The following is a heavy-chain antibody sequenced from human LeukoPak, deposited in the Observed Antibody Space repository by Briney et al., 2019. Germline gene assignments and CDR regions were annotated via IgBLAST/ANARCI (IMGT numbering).Heavy chain of an antibody. CDR3: ARDRDGYNLDAFDI. CDR2: IYYSGST. D-gene: IGHD5-24*01. J-gene: IGHJ3*02. CDR1: GGSISVGTYY. Sequence: SETLSLTCTVSGGSISVGTYYWSWIRQPPGKGLEWIGYIYYSGSTYYHPSFKSRVSISVDTSKNQFSLKLSSVTAADTAVYYCARDRDGYNLDAFDIWGQGTMVTVSS. V-gene: IGHV4-30-4*08.